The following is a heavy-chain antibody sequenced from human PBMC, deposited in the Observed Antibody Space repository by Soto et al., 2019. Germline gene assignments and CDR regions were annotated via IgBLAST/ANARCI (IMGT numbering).Heavy chain of an antibody. CDR3: AIGPFDAFDI. V-gene: IGHV4-31*03. CDR1: GGSISSGGYY. Sequence: SETLSLTCTVSGGSISSGGYYWSWIRQHPGKGLEWIGYIYYSGSTYYNPSLKSRITISVDTSKNQFYLKLSSVTAADTAVYYCAIGPFDAFDIWGQGTMVTVSS. J-gene: IGHJ3*02. CDR2: IYYSGST.